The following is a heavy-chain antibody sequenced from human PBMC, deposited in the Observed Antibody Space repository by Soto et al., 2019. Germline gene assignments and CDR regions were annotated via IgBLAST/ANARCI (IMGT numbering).Heavy chain of an antibody. CDR2: IHPSGGGT. CDR1: GYTFNTYY. Sequence: EASVKVSCKPSGYTFNTYYLHWVRQAPGQALEWMGVIHPSGGGTTYAQKFLGRVTVTRDTSISTAYMELSRLSPDDTAVYYCATQRSEWDLSFDFWGQGTLVTVSS. CDR3: ATQRSEWDLSFDF. D-gene: IGHD1-26*01. V-gene: IGHV1-46*02. J-gene: IGHJ4*02.